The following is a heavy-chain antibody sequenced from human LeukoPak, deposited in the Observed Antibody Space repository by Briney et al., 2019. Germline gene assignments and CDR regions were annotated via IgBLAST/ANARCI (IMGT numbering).Heavy chain of an antibody. V-gene: IGHV4-4*07. Sequence: SETLSLTCTVSGGSVRNYYWSWIRQSAARGPEWIGRIYSGGDTYHNPSLTGRVTLSVDTSKNQFSLTLTSVTAADTAVYFCARDAAPQGITMFWTIWGHGTMVSVSS. CDR1: GGSVRNYY. CDR3: ARDAAPQGITMFWTI. J-gene: IGHJ3*02. D-gene: IGHD3-10*02. CDR2: IYSGGDT.